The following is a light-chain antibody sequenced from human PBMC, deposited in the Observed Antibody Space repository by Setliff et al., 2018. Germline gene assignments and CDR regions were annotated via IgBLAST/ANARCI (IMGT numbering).Light chain of an antibody. CDR3: NAYTSRSTEV. CDR1: SSDVGSYDL. J-gene: IGLJ1*01. CDR2: NVS. Sequence: QSVLTQPASVSGSPGQSITISCSGTSSDVGSYDLVSWYQQHPGKAPKLIIYNVSGRPSGVSHRFSGSKSDNTASLTISGLQAEDEADYHCNAYTSRSTEVLGSGTKVTVL. V-gene: IGLV2-14*03.